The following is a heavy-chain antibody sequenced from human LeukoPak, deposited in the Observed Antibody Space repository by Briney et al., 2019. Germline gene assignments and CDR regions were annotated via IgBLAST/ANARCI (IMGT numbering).Heavy chain of an antibody. Sequence: GGSLRLSCAASGLTVSSNYMSWVRQAPGKGLEWVSVIYSGGSTYYADSVKGRFTISRDNSKNTLYLQMNSLRAEDTAVYYCARAGGYSYGWEFDYWGQGTLVTVSS. CDR2: IYSGGST. J-gene: IGHJ4*02. CDR3: ARAGGYSYGWEFDY. CDR1: GLTVSSNY. V-gene: IGHV3-53*01. D-gene: IGHD5-18*01.